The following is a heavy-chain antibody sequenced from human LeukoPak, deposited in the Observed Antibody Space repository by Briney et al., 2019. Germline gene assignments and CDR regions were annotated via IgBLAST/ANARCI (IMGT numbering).Heavy chain of an antibody. J-gene: IGHJ4*02. Sequence: GGSLRLSCAASGFAFSSYSMNWVRRAPGKGLQWVSYISSSGSTIYYADSVKGRFTISRDNAKNSLYLQMNSLRAEDTAVYYCARDKPSVDYWGQGTLVTVSS. D-gene: IGHD1-14*01. CDR2: ISSSGSTI. V-gene: IGHV3-48*04. CDR3: ARDKPSVDY. CDR1: GFAFSSYS.